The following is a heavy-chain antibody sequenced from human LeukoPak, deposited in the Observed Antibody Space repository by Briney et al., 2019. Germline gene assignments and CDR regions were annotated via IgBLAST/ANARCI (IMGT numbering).Heavy chain of an antibody. V-gene: IGHV1-8*01. CDR3: ARGPTGTHHYYTDV. J-gene: IGHJ6*03. D-gene: IGHD1-1*01. Sequence: ASVKVSCKASGYTFTSYDINWVRQATGQGLEWMGWMNPNSGNTGYAQKFQGRVTMTRNTSITTAYMELSSLRSEDTAMYYCARGPTGTHHYYTDVWGKGTTVTVSS. CDR2: MNPNSGNT. CDR1: GYTFTSYD.